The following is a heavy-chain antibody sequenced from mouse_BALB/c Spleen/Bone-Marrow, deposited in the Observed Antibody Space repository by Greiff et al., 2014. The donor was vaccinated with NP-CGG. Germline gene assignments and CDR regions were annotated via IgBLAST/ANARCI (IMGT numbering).Heavy chain of an antibody. D-gene: IGHD1-1*01. V-gene: IGHV1S53*02. CDR1: GYTFTDHA. CDR2: ISPGNGDI. J-gene: IGHJ3*01. CDR3: KSNNYGSSRGFVY. Sequence: VKLVESDAELVKPGASVKMSCKASGYTFTDHAIHWVKQKPEQGLEWIGYISPGNGDIKYNEKFKGKATLTADKSSSTAYMQLNSLTSEDSAVYFCKSNNYGSSRGFVYWGQGTRVTVSA.